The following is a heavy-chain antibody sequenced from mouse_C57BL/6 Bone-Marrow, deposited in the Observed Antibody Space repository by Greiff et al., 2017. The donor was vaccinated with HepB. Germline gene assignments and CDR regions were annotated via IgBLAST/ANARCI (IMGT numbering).Heavy chain of an antibody. CDR3: ARGRPRRFDY. CDR1: GYTFTSYW. J-gene: IGHJ2*01. Sequence: VQLQQPGAELVRPGTSVKLSCKASGYTFTSYWMHWVKQRPGQGLEWIGVIDPSDSYTNYNQKFKGKATLTVDTSSSTAYMQLSSLTSEDSAVYYCARGRPRRFDYWGQGTTLTVSS. V-gene: IGHV1-59*01. D-gene: IGHD3-2*02. CDR2: IDPSDSYT.